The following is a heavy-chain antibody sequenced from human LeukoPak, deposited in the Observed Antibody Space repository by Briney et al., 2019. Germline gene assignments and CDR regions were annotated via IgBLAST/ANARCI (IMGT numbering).Heavy chain of an antibody. J-gene: IGHJ6*02. CDR3: ARGYCSSTSCYRNYYGMDV. V-gene: IGHV1-69*13. CDR1: GGTFSSYA. D-gene: IGHD2-2*02. CDR2: IIPIFGTA. Sequence: SVKVSCKASGGTFSSYAISWVRQAPGQGLEWMGGIIPIFGTANYAQKFQGRVTIIADESTSTAYMELSSLRSEDTAVYYCARGYCSSTSCYRNYYGMDVWGQGTTVTVSS.